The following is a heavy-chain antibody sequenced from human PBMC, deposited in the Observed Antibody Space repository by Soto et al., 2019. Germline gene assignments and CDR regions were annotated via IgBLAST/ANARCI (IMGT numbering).Heavy chain of an antibody. D-gene: IGHD3-10*01. J-gene: IGHJ4*02. Sequence: EVQLVESGGGLIQPGGSLRLSCAASGFTVSSHYMSWVRQAPGKGLEWVSVFYSGGNTYYADSVKGRFTISRDSSKNTLYLQMNSLRAEDTAVYYCARVTRGVRQYYFGYWGQGTLVTVSS. CDR3: ARVTRGVRQYYFGY. CDR2: FYSGGNT. CDR1: GFTVSSHY. V-gene: IGHV3-53*01.